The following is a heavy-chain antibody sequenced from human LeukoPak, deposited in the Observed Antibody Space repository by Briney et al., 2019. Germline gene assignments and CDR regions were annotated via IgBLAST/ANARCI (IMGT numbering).Heavy chain of an antibody. Sequence: PSETLSLTCTVSRGSISDYNWSWVRQPPGKGLEWIGCIYNSGSTNYNPSLKSRVTMSLDTSKNQFSLKLSSVTAADTAVYYCARRRTTVSSFDPWGQGTLVTVSS. CDR2: IYNSGST. CDR1: RGSISDYN. J-gene: IGHJ5*02. CDR3: ARRRTTVSSFDP. D-gene: IGHD4-17*01. V-gene: IGHV4-59*08.